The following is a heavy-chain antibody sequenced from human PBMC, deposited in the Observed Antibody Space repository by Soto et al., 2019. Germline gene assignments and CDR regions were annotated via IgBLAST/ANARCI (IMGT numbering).Heavy chain of an antibody. CDR1: GYMFTGNY. J-gene: IGHJ4*02. Sequence: ASVKVSCKASGYMFTGNYMHWVRQAPGQGLEYMGWINPNSGATNYAQKFQGRVTMTWDTSISTAYVERSRLRSDDTAVYYCAPHYPDSSGYFDHWGQGTLVNVSS. V-gene: IGHV1-2*02. CDR2: INPNSGAT. CDR3: APHYPDSSGYFDH. D-gene: IGHD3-22*01.